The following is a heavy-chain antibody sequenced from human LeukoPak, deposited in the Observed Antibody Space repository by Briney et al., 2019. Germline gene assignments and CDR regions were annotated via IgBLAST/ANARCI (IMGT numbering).Heavy chain of an antibody. CDR3: ARDDPNYYDSSGYPGDIDY. J-gene: IGHJ4*02. D-gene: IGHD3-22*01. Sequence: ASVKVSCKASGYTFTSYGISWVRQAPGQGLEWMGWISAYNGNTNCAQKLQGRVTMTTDTSTSTAYMELRSLRSDDTAVYYCARDDPNYYDSSGYPGDIDYWGQGTLVTVSS. CDR2: ISAYNGNT. CDR1: GYTFTSYG. V-gene: IGHV1-18*01.